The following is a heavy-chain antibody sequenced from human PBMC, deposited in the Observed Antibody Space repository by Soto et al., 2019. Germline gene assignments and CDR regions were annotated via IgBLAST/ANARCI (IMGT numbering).Heavy chain of an antibody. CDR1: GGSISSGGYY. CDR3: ARDFAYFDS. Sequence: SETLSLTCTVSGGSISSGGYYWSWIRQHPGKGLEWIGYVYHTGRTSYNPSLKSRVSISMDTSKNQFSLNLDSVTAADTAVYFCARDFAYFDSWGQGTLVTVSS. V-gene: IGHV4-61*08. CDR2: VYHTGRT. D-gene: IGHD3-3*01. J-gene: IGHJ4*02.